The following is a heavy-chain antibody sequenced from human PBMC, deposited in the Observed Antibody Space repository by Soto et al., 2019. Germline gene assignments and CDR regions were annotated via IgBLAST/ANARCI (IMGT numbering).Heavy chain of an antibody. D-gene: IGHD3-9*01. CDR1: GGSIRSGDYY. J-gene: IGHJ4*02. V-gene: IGHV4-30-4*01. Sequence: SETLSLTCPVSGGSIRSGDYYWSWIRQPPGRGLEWIGYIYYSGSTYYNPSLKSRVTISVDTSKNQFSLKLSSVTAADTAVYYCARSGLAHYDISEFDYWGQGTLVTVSS. CDR2: IYYSGST. CDR3: ARSGLAHYDISEFDY.